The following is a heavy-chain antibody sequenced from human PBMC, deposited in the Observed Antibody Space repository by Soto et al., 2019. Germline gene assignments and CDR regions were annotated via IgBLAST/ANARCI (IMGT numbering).Heavy chain of an antibody. V-gene: IGHV4-31*03. CDR1: GGSISSDNYY. D-gene: IGHD3-16*02. J-gene: IGHJ4*02. Sequence: QVQLQESGPGLVKPSQTLSLTCTVSGGSISSDNYYWSWIRQHPGKGLEWIGYIYHSGSTYYNPSLKSRVTISVDTSKNQFSLKLNAVTAADTAVYYWAIAVLWGTYRYTFAYWGQGTLVTVSS. CDR3: AIAVLWGTYRYTFAY. CDR2: IYHSGST.